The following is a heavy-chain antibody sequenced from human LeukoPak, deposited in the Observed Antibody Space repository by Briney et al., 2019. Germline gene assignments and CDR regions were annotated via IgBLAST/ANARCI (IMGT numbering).Heavy chain of an antibody. D-gene: IGHD4-11*01. V-gene: IGHV4-39*07. CDR1: GGSISSSSYY. J-gene: IGHJ4*02. CDR2: IYYSGST. Sequence: SETLSLTCTVSGGSISSSSYYWGWIRQPPGKGLEWIGSIYYSGSTYYNPSLKSRVTISVDTSKNQFSLKLSSVTAADTAVYYCARDPRLQSPLDYWGQGTLVTVSS. CDR3: ARDPRLQSPLDY.